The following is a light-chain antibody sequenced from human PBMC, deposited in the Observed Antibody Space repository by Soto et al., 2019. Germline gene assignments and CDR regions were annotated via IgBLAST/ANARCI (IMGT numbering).Light chain of an antibody. J-gene: IGLJ7*01. V-gene: IGLV1-51*02. CDR3: GTWDSSLSAAV. CDR1: NSNIGNNY. Sequence: QSVLTQPPSVSAAPGQKATISCSGTNSNIGNNYVCCYQQVPGTAPKLLIYENDKRPSEIPDRFSGSKSGTSATLAITGLQTGDEADYYCGTWDSSLSAAVFGGGTQLTVL. CDR2: END.